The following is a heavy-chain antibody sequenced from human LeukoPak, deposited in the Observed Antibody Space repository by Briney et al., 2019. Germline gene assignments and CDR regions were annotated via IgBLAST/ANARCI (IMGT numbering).Heavy chain of an antibody. D-gene: IGHD2-2*02. CDR2: IYYSGST. CDR1: GGSISSYY. V-gene: IGHV4-59*01. Sequence: SETLSLTCTVSGGSISSYYWSWIRQPPGKGLEWIGYIYYSGSTNYNPSLKSRVTISVDTSKNQFSLKLSSVTAADTAVYYCARDGRVVPAAIGRWFDPWGQGTLVTVSS. J-gene: IGHJ5*02. CDR3: ARDGRVVPAAIGRWFDP.